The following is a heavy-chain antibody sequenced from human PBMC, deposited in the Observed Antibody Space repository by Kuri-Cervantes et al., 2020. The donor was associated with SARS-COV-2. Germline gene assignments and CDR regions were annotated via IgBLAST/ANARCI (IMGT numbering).Heavy chain of an antibody. D-gene: IGHD1-26*01. CDR1: GGSISSGSYY. V-gene: IGHV4-61*02. J-gene: IGHJ4*02. CDR3: ARDRWELHDY. Sequence: LRLPCTVSGGSISSGSYYWSWIRQPAGKGLEWIGRIYTSGSTNYNPSLKSRVTISVDTSKNQFSLKLSSVTAADTAVYYCARDRWELHDYWGQGTLVTVSS. CDR2: IYTSGST.